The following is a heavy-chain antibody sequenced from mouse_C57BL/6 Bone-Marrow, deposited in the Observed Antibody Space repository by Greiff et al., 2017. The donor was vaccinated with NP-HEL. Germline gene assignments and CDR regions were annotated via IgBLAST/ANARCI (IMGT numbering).Heavy chain of an antibody. CDR3: ARTTTVVATDWYFDV. CDR2: IDPSDSYT. Sequence: QVQLKQPGAELVMPGASVKLSCKASGYTFTSYWMHWVKQRPGQGLEWIGEIDPSDSYTNYNQKFKGKSTLTVDKSSSTAYMQLSSLTSEDSAVYYCARTTTVVATDWYFDVWGTGTTVTVSS. J-gene: IGHJ1*03. D-gene: IGHD1-1*01. V-gene: IGHV1-69*01. CDR1: GYTFTSYW.